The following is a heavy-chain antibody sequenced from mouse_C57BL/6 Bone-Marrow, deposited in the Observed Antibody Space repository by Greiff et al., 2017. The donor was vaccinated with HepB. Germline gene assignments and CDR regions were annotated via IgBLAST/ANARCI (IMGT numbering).Heavy chain of an antibody. CDR1: GFSLSTFGMG. Sequence: QVTLKVSGPGILQPSQTLSLTCSFSGFSLSTFGMGVGWIRQPSGKGLEWLAHIWWDDDKYYNPALKSRLTISKDTSKNQVFLKIANVDTADTATYYCARIVYYGSSYCWYFDVWGTGTTVTVSS. J-gene: IGHJ1*03. CDR2: IWWDDDK. V-gene: IGHV8-8*01. CDR3: ARIVYYGSSYCWYFDV. D-gene: IGHD1-1*01.